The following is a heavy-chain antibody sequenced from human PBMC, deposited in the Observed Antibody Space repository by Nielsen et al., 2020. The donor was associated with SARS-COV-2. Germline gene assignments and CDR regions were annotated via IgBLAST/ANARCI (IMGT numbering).Heavy chain of an antibody. V-gene: IGHV4-59*12. Sequence: SETLSLTCTVSGGSISSYYWSWIRQPPGKGLEWIGCIYYSGSTNYNPSLKSRVTISVDTSKNQFSLRLNSVTTADTAVYYCARVDSSSPWGALDIWGQGTMVTVSS. D-gene: IGHD6-6*01. CDR1: GGSISSYY. J-gene: IGHJ3*02. CDR2: IYYSGST. CDR3: ARVDSSSPWGALDI.